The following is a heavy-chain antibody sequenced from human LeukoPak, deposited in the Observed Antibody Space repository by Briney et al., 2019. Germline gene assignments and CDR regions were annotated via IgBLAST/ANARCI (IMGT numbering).Heavy chain of an antibody. Sequence: GGSLRLSCAASGFTFRDYYMSWIRQAPGKGLEWVSYISSSGSTIYYADSVKGRFTISRDNAKNSLYLQMNSLRAEDTAVYYCARERWVSGSAYFDYWGQGTLVTVSS. CDR1: GFTFRDYY. CDR2: ISSSGSTI. J-gene: IGHJ4*02. D-gene: IGHD3-10*01. CDR3: ARERWVSGSAYFDY. V-gene: IGHV3-11*01.